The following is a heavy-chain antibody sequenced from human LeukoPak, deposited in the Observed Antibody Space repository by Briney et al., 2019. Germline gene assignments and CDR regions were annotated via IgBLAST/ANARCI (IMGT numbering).Heavy chain of an antibody. CDR3: ARVPPRSSGWYCFDY. CDR2: IYYSGST. D-gene: IGHD6-19*01. Sequence: PSETLSLTCTVSGGSISSYYWSWIRQPPGKGLEWIGHIYYSGSTNYNPSLKSRVTISVDTSKNQFSLKLNSVTAADTAVYYCARVPPRSSGWYCFDYWGQGTLVTVSS. J-gene: IGHJ4*02. V-gene: IGHV4-59*01. CDR1: GGSISSYY.